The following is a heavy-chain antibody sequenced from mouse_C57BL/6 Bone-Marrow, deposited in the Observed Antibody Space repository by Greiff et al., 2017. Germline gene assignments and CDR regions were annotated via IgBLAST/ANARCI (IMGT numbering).Heavy chain of an antibody. CDR3: AKTVYNGYDDYYAMDY. CDR2: INPGSGGT. CDR1: GYAFTNYL. J-gene: IGHJ4*01. D-gene: IGHD2-2*01. Sequence: VQVVESGAELVRPGTSVKVSCKASGYAFTNYLIEWVKQRPGQGLEWIGVINPGSGGTNYNEKFKGKATLTADKSSSTAYMQLSSLTSEDSAVYFCAKTVYNGYDDYYAMDYWGQGTSVTVSS. V-gene: IGHV1-54*01.